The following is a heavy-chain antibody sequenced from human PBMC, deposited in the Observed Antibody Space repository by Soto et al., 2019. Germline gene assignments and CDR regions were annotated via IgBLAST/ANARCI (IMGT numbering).Heavy chain of an antibody. Sequence: GGSLRLSCAASGFTFSSYGMHWVRQAPGRGLEWVAVILSDGNNKYYADSVKGRFTISRDNSKNTLYLQMNSMRTEDTAVYSCAKDRHSYGSHNPDHCGQGTMVTVSS. J-gene: IGHJ4*02. CDR2: ILSDGNNK. CDR1: GFTFSSYG. V-gene: IGHV3-30*18. D-gene: IGHD5-18*01. CDR3: AKDRHSYGSHNPDH.